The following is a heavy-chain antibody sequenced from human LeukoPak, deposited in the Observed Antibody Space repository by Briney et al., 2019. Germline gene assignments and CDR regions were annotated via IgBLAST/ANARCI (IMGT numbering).Heavy chain of an antibody. CDR3: ARAQAYSGRIFDF. CDR2: TYYRSKWYN. D-gene: IGHD1-26*01. V-gene: IGHV6-1*01. CDR1: GDSVSSNSAA. J-gene: IGHJ4*02. Sequence: SQTLSLTCAISGDSVSSNSAAWNWIRQSPSRGLEWLGRTYYRSKWYNEYAVSVKSRITINPDTSRNQFSLQLNSVTPEDTALYYCARAQAYSGRIFDFWGQGTLVTVSS.